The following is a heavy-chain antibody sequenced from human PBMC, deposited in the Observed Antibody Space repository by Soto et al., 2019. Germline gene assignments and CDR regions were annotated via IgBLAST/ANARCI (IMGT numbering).Heavy chain of an antibody. Sequence: GGSLRLSCAASGFTFSSYAMHWVRQAPGKGLEWVAVISYDGSNKHYADYVKGRFTISRDNSKNTLYLQMNSLRAEDTAVYYCARDDFSSGWYYYYYYYLMDVGGQGNTVTVSS. CDR3: ARDDFSSGWYYYYYYYLMDV. CDR2: ISYDGSNK. D-gene: IGHD6-19*01. J-gene: IGHJ6*02. CDR1: GFTFSSYA. V-gene: IGHV3-30-3*01.